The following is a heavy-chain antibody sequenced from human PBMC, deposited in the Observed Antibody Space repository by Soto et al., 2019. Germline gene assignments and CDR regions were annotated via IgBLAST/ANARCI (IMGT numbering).Heavy chain of an antibody. CDR3: ARALTKDTSMVLDSFHI. D-gene: IGHD5-18*01. Sequence: QVQLVESGGGVVQSGRSLRLSCVASGFTFSTYAMYWVRQAPGKGLEWVAVISYHGFNKFYADSVKGRFTISRDNSRNTLYLQMDSLRPEDTAVYYCARALTKDTSMVLDSFHIWGQGTKVTVSS. J-gene: IGHJ3*02. CDR2: ISYHGFNK. CDR1: GFTFSTYA. V-gene: IGHV3-30-3*01.